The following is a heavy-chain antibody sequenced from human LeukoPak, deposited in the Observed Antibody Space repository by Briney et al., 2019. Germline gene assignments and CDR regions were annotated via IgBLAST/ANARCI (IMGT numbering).Heavy chain of an antibody. J-gene: IGHJ4*02. D-gene: IGHD5-18*01. CDR2: ILHDGSNK. CDR1: GFTFSSYA. Sequence: PGRSLRLSCAASGFTFSSYAMHWVRQAPGKGLEWVAVILHDGSNKQYADSVKGRFTISRDNSKNTLYLQINSLRAEDTAVYYCATLSGDSHGYDYWGLGILVTVSS. CDR3: ATLSGDSHGYDY. V-gene: IGHV3-30*03.